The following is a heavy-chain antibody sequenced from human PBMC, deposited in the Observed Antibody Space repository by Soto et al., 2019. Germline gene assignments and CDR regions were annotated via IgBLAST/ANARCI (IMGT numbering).Heavy chain of an antibody. J-gene: IGHJ4*02. D-gene: IGHD6-19*01. CDR3: ARASSGWYYFDY. V-gene: IGHV1-69*01. CDR1: VGTFSSYA. CDR2: IIPIFGTA. Sequence: QVQLVQSGAEVKKPGSSVKVSCKASVGTFSSYAISWVRQAPGQGLEWMGGIIPIFGTANYAQKFQGRVTIPADESTSTAYMALSGMRSEYTAVYYCARASSGWYYFDYWGQGNLVTVSS.